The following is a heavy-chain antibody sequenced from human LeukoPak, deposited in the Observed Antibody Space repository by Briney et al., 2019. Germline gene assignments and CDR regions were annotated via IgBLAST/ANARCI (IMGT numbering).Heavy chain of an antibody. CDR1: GFTFSSYA. J-gene: IGHJ4*02. D-gene: IGHD4-17*01. CDR2: ISGSGGRT. CDR3: AKDGTTVTTFDY. V-gene: IGHV3-23*01. Sequence: GGSLRLSCAASGFTFSSYAMGWVRQSPGKGLEWVSAISGSGGRTYYADSVKGRFTISRDKSKNTLYLQMNSLRAEDTAVYYCAKDGTTVTTFDYWGQGTLVTVSS.